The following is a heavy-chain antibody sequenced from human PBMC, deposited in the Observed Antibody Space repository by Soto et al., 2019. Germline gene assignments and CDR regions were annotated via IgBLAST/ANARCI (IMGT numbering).Heavy chain of an antibody. CDR3: ASPVDYGSSGSDAFDI. J-gene: IGHJ3*02. CDR1: GGTFSSYA. Sequence: QVQLVQSGAEVKKPGSSVKVSCKASGGTFSSYAISWVRQAPGQGLEWMGGIIPIFGTANYAQKFQGRVTITAEESTSTAYMELSSLRSEDTAVYYCASPVDYGSSGSDAFDIWGQGTMVTVSS. V-gene: IGHV1-69*01. CDR2: IIPIFGTA. D-gene: IGHD3-22*01.